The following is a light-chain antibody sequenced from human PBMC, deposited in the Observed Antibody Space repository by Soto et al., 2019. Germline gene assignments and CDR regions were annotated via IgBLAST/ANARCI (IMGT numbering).Light chain of an antibody. CDR2: GNS. CDR3: QSYDSSLSGWV. Sequence: QSVLTQPPSVSGAPGQRVTISCTGDSSNIGAGYDVHWYQQLPGTAPKLLIYGNSNRPSGVPDRFSGSKSGTSASLAITGLQAEDEGDYYCQSYDSSLSGWVFGGGTKLTFL. V-gene: IGLV1-40*01. J-gene: IGLJ3*02. CDR1: SSNIGAGYD.